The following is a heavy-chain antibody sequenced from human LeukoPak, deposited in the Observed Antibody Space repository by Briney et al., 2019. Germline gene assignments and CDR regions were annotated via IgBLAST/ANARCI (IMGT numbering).Heavy chain of an antibody. CDR3: ARVGNWNDGQHFDY. J-gene: IGHJ4*02. CDR1: GGSLSSGSYY. CDR2: IYTSGST. D-gene: IGHD1-1*01. Sequence: PSETLSLTCTVSGGSLSSGSYYWRWIRQPAGKGLEWIGRIYTSGSTNYNPSLKSRVTISVDTSKNQFSLKLSSVTAADTAVYYCARVGNWNDGQHFDYWGQGTLVTVSS. V-gene: IGHV4-61*02.